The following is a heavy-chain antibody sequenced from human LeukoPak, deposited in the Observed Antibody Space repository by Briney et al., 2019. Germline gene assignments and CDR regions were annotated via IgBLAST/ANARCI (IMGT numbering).Heavy chain of an antibody. Sequence: PSETLSLTCTVSGGSISSSSSYWGWIRQSPGRGLEWIGEISLSGYTGFNPSLRGRVTMSLDESKNHLSLTLTSVTAADTAIYYCSRESGPYSPFGHWGQGILVTVTT. J-gene: IGHJ4*02. D-gene: IGHD1-26*01. V-gene: IGHV4-39*07. CDR2: ISLSGYT. CDR3: SRESGPYSPFGH. CDR1: GGSISSSSSY.